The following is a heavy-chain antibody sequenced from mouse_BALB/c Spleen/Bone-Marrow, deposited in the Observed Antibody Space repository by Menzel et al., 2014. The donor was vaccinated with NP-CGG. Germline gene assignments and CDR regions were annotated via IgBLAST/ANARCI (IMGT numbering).Heavy chain of an antibody. J-gene: IGHJ2*01. Sequence: VHVKQSGPELVKPGASVKMSCKASGYTFTRYVIHWVRQKPGQGLDWIGYINPYNEGSKYNEKFKGEATLTSDKSSHPGYMGLGSLASYDSAVYYRAGERDYGDYLDYWGQGTTLTVSS. CDR1: GYTFTRYV. V-gene: IGHV1-14*01. CDR3: AGERDYGDYLDY. D-gene: IGHD1-1*01. CDR2: INPYNEGS.